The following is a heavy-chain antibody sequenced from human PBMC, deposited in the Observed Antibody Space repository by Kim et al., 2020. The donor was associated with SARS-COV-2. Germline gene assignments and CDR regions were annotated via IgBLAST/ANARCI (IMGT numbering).Heavy chain of an antibody. J-gene: IGHJ4*02. CDR1: GFTFSDYA. Sequence: GGSLRLSCAASGFTFSDYAMSWVRQAPGKGLEWVSTISASGGSALYADSVKGRLTISRDNSKSALYLQLNSLRAEDTAVYFCARWGGCSGGSCYLATFDSWGQGALVTVSS. CDR3: ARWGGCSGGSCYLATFDS. V-gene: IGHV3-23*01. CDR2: ISASGGSA. D-gene: IGHD2-15*01.